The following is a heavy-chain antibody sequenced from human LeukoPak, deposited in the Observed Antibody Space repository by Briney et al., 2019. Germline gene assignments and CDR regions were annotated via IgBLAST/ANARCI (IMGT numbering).Heavy chain of an antibody. CDR2: ISSSSSYI. D-gene: IGHD6-13*01. Sequence: GGSLRLSCAASGFTFSSYSMNWVRQAPGKGLELVSSISSSSSYIYYADSVKGRFTISRDNAKNSLYLQMNSLRAEDTAVYYCARESIAAAGRRDWFDPWGQGTLVTVSP. J-gene: IGHJ5*02. V-gene: IGHV3-21*01. CDR1: GFTFSSYS. CDR3: ARESIAAAGRRDWFDP.